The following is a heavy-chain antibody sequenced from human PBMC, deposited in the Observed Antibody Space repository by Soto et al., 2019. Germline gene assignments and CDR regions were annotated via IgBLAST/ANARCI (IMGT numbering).Heavy chain of an antibody. CDR3: AKVTAIAVAGGDQEFDY. V-gene: IGHV3-23*01. CDR1: GFTFSSYA. J-gene: IGHJ4*02. D-gene: IGHD6-19*01. CDR2: ISGSGGST. Sequence: GGSLRLSCAASGFTFSSYAMSWVRQAPGKGLEWVPAISGSGGSTYYADSVKGRFTISRDNSKNTLYLQMNSLRAEDTAVYYCAKVTAIAVAGGDQEFDYWGQGTLVTVSS.